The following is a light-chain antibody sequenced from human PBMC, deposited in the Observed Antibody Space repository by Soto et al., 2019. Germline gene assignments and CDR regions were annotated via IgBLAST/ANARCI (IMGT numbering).Light chain of an antibody. Sequence: DIVLTQSPDTLSLSPGERATLFCRTSQCVFNGPLAWYQRRPGQAPRLLIFAASSRATGIPDRFNGSGSGEDFTLTIDRLEPEDSAVYFCQQYGSSPPTFGSGTQVLIK. V-gene: IGKV3-20*01. CDR3: QQYGSSPPT. CDR1: QCVFNGP. J-gene: IGKJ4*01. CDR2: AAS.